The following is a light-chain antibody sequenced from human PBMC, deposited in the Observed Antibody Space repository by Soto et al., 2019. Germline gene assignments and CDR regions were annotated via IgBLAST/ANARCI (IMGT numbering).Light chain of an antibody. Sequence: DIQMTQSPSSLSASVGDRVTITCRASESISKYLNWYQQKPGKAPMLLIYGASSLQSGVPSRFSGSGSGTDFTLTIISLQPEDFVTYYCQQSYRTPHTFGEGTEMEIK. V-gene: IGKV1-39*01. J-gene: IGKJ4*01. CDR3: QQSYRTPHT. CDR2: GAS. CDR1: ESISKY.